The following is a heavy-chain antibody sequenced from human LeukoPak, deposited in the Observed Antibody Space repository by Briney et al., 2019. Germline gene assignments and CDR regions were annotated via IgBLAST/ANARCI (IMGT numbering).Heavy chain of an antibody. J-gene: IGHJ1*01. V-gene: IGHV3-23*01. CDR2: ISGSGGST. D-gene: IGHD6-19*01. CDR3: ANDLGGQWLAYEYFQH. Sequence: SCKASGGTFSSYAMSWVRQAPGKGLEWVSAISGSGGSTYYADSVKGRFTISRDNSKNTLYLQMNSLRAEDTAVYYCANDLGGQWLAYEYFQHWGQGTLVTVSS. CDR1: GGTFSSYA.